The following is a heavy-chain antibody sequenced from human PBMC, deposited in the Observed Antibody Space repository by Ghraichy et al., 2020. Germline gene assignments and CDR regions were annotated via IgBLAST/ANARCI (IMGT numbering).Heavy chain of an antibody. D-gene: IGHD5-12*01. Sequence: SETLSLTCTVSGGSISSYYWSWIRQPPGKGLEWIGYIYYSGSTNYNPSLKNRVTISVDTSKNQFSLKLSSVTAADTAVYYCARSPDIVATIDAFDIWGQGTMVTVSS. CDR2: IYYSGST. V-gene: IGHV4-59*01. CDR3: ARSPDIVATIDAFDI. CDR1: GGSISSYY. J-gene: IGHJ3*02.